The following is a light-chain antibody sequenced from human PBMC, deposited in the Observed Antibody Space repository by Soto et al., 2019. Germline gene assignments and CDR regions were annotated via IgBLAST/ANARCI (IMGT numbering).Light chain of an antibody. J-gene: IGKJ3*01. CDR2: GAS. CDR3: QQFGSSPGFT. CDR1: QSINSRY. V-gene: IGKV3-20*01. Sequence: EIVLTQSPGTLSLSPGERATLSCRASQSINSRYLAWYQQKPGQAPRLLIYGASSRATGIPDRFSGSGSGTAFPLNISRLESEDFAVYYCQQFGSSPGFTFGPGTKVDIK.